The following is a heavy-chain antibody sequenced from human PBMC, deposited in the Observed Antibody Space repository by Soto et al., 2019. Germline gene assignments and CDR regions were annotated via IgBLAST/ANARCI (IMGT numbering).Heavy chain of an antibody. CDR1: GLSISSYS. J-gene: IGHJ4*02. D-gene: IGHD2-2*01. Sequence: GGALCLSCAASGLSISSYSMSCGRQAPGQGLEWGSAISGSGGSTYYADSLKGRFTPSRDNPKNTLYLQMNSLRAEDTAVYYCAKDGIHQVLSLPGNDHWGQGTLVTVPS. CDR2: ISGSGGST. V-gene: IGHV3-23*01. CDR3: AKDGIHQVLSLPGNDH.